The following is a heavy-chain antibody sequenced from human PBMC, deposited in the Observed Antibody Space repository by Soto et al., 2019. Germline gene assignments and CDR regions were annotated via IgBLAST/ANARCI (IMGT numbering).Heavy chain of an antibody. V-gene: IGHV1-69*01. J-gene: IGHJ5*02. Sequence: QVQLVQSGAEVKKPGSSVKVSCKASGRTFSSYAISWVRQAPGQGLEWMGGIIPIFGTANYAQKFQGRVTITADESTSTAYMELSSLRSEDTAVYYCARTDIVVVPAASNWFDPWGQGTLVTVSS. CDR1: GRTFSSYA. D-gene: IGHD2-2*01. CDR2: IIPIFGTA. CDR3: ARTDIVVVPAASNWFDP.